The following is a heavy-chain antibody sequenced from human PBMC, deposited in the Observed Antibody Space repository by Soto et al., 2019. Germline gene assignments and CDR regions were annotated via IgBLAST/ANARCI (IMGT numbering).Heavy chain of an antibody. J-gene: IGHJ3*02. CDR3: AREGYYYDSSGPSRDAFDI. CDR1: GGSISSYY. D-gene: IGHD3-22*01. V-gene: IGHV4-59*01. Sequence: SETLSLTCTVSGGSISSYYWSWIRQPPGKGLEWIGYIYYSGSTNYNPSLKSRVTISVDTSKNQFSLKLSSVTAADTAVYYCAREGYYYDSSGPSRDAFDIWGQGTMVT. CDR2: IYYSGST.